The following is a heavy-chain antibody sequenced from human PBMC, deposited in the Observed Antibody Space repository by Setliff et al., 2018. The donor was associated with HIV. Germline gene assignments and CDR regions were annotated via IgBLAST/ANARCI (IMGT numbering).Heavy chain of an antibody. J-gene: IGHJ5*02. V-gene: IGHV3-23*01. CDR2: ISGSGGST. CDR3: AKSNANWLDL. CDR1: GLSFSSYV. Sequence: PGGSLRLSCAASGLSFSSYVMSWVRQAPGKGLEWVSGISGSGGSTYYADSVKGRFTISRDNSTNKVYLQMNNLRAEDTAVYYCAKSNANWLDLWGQGTRVTVSS. D-gene: IGHD2-8*01.